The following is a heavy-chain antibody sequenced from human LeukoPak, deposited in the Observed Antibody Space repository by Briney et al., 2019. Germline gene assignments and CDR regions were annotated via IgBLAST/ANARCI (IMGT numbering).Heavy chain of an antibody. CDR1: GGSISSSSYY. V-gene: IGHV4-39*07. CDR2: IHYSGST. D-gene: IGHD6-19*01. CDR3: ARGAGKGYSSGWARRYYYYYYMDV. Sequence: PSETLSLTCTASGGSISSSSYYWGWIRQPPGKGLEWIGNIHYSGSTYYNPSLKSRVTISVDTSKNQFSLKLSSVTAADTAVYYCARGAGKGYSSGWARRYYYYYYMDVWGKGTTVTISS. J-gene: IGHJ6*03.